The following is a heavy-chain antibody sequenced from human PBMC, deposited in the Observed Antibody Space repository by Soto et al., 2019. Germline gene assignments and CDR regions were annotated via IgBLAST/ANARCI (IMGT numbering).Heavy chain of an antibody. D-gene: IGHD5-12*01. CDR3: AKDGLSYIVATISYYYFDY. J-gene: IGHJ4*02. CDR1: GVTFSSYG. V-gene: IGHV3-30*18. CDR2: ISYDGSNK. Sequence: GGSLRLSCAASGVTFSSYGMHWVRQAPGKGLEWVAVISYDGSNKYYADSVKGRFTISRDNSKNTLYLQMNSLRAEDTAVYYCAKDGLSYIVATISYYYFDYWGQGTLVTVSS.